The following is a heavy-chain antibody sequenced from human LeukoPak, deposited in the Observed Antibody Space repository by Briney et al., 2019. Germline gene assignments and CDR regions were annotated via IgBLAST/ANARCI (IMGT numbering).Heavy chain of an antibody. CDR1: GFTFIRYA. J-gene: IGHJ4*02. CDR3: AKDRAAGYGLINMFDY. CDR2: ISGSGGST. Sequence: GGSLRLSCAASGFTFIRYAMSWVRQAPGKGLEWVSAISGSGGSTYYADSVKGRFTISRDNSKNTLYLQMNSLRAEDTAVYYCAKDRAAGYGLINMFDYWGQGTLVTVSS. D-gene: IGHD2-15*01. V-gene: IGHV3-23*01.